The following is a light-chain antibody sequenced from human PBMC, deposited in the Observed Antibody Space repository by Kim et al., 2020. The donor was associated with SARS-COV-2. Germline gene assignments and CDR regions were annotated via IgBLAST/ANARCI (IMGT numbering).Light chain of an antibody. J-gene: IGLJ2*01. CDR3: NCRGSSGEHLV. CDR2: GKN. CDR1: SLRRYY. Sequence: ALGQPVRITCQGDSLRRYYASWYQQKPGQAPVLVVYGKNNRPSGIPDRFSGSTSGDTTSLTITGAQAEDEADYYCNCRGSSGEHLVFGGGTQLTVL. V-gene: IGLV3-19*01.